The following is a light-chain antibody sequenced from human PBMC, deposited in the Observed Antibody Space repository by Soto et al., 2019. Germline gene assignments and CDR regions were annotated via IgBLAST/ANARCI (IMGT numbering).Light chain of an antibody. CDR2: DAS. V-gene: IGKV3-11*01. J-gene: IGKJ5*01. Sequence: ENVFSHSPSTLALSKGERATLSCRASQSVSAYLAWYQQKPGQAPRLLIYDASIRATGIPARFSGSGSGTDFTLTISSLEPEDFAVYYCQQRSDWPPITFGQGTRLEIK. CDR1: QSVSAY. CDR3: QQRSDWPPIT.